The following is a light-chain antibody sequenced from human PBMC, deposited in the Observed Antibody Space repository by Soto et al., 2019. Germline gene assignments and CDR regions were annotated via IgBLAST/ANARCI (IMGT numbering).Light chain of an antibody. CDR1: SSDGGGYNY. V-gene: IGLV2-14*01. CDR3: SSYTSSRAYV. CDR2: EVS. Sequence: SVLTRPASVSGSPGQSITSSCTGTSSDGGGYNYVSWYQQQAGKAPKLMIHEVSNRPSGVSNRFSGSKSGNTASLTISGLQAEDEADYYCSSYTSSRAYVFGNGTKVTV. J-gene: IGLJ1*01.